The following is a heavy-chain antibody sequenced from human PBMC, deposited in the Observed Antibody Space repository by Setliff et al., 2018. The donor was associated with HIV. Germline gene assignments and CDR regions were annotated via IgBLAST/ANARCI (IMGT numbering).Heavy chain of an antibody. J-gene: IGHJ5*02. V-gene: IGHV1-69*10. CDR3: ARGGRANWSINWFDP. D-gene: IGHD1-20*01. CDR1: GGTFSSYA. CDR2: IIPILGIA. Sequence: SVKVSCKASGGTFSSYAISWARQAPGQGLEWMGGIIPILGIANYAQKFQGRVTITADESTSTAYMELSSLRSEDTAVYYCARGGRANWSINWFDPWGQGTLVTVSS.